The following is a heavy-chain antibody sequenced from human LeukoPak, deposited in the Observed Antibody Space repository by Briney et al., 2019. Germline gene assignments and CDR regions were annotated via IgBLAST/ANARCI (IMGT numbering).Heavy chain of an antibody. CDR1: GFNFNTYA. D-gene: IGHD2-8*01. V-gene: IGHV3-30*04. CDR2: VAYDGSDK. J-gene: IGHJ3*02. Sequence: GGSLRLSCAASGFNFNTYAMHWVRQAPGKGLEWVAVVAYDGSDKHYADSVKGRFTISRDNSNNTLFLQMNSLRPGDTAVYYCARDHGSNSAFDIWGRGTMVTVSS. CDR3: ARDHGSNSAFDI.